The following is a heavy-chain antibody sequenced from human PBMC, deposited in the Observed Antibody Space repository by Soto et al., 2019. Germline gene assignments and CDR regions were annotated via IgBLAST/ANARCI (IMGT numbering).Heavy chain of an antibody. J-gene: IGHJ3*02. V-gene: IGHV3-53*02. Sequence: VQLVETGGALIQPGGSLRLSCAASGFTVSNNFMNWVRQAPGKALEWVSVIYTDGSPYYTDSVRGRFTISRDDSQNTVFLQMNNLIVEDTAVYYCTRGMVRGVSAFHICGQGTTVTVSS. CDR2: IYTDGSP. CDR1: GFTVSNNF. D-gene: IGHD3-10*01. CDR3: TRGMVRGVSAFHI.